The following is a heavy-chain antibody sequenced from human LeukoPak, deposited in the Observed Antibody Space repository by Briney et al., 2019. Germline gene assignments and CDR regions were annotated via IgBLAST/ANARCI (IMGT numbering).Heavy chain of an antibody. D-gene: IGHD3-22*01. CDR2: INHSGST. CDR1: GGSISSSNW. V-gene: IGHV4-4*02. J-gene: IGHJ5*02. CDR3: AIYYYDSNGYYYYWFDP. Sequence: TSETLSLTCAVSGGSISSSNWWSWIRQPPGKGLEWIGEINHSGSTNYNPSLKSRVTISVDTSKNQFSLKLSSVTAADTAVYYCAIYYYDSNGYYYYWFDPWGQGTLVTVSS.